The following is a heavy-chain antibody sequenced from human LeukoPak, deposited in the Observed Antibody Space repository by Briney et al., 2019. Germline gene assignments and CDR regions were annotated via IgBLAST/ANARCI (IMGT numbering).Heavy chain of an antibody. CDR1: GFTFSSCA. V-gene: IGHV3-30*18. Sequence: GGSLRLSCATSGFTFSSCAMHWVRQAPGKGLEWVAVISYDGSNKYYADSVKGRFTISRDNSKNTLYLQMNSLRAEDTAVYYCAKGLWSYGGTGDYGWFDPWGQGTLVTVSS. J-gene: IGHJ5*02. CDR3: AKGLWSYGGTGDYGWFDP. D-gene: IGHD4-17*01. CDR2: ISYDGSNK.